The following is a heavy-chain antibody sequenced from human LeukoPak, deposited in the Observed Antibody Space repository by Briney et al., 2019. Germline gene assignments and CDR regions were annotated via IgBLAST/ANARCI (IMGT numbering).Heavy chain of an antibody. D-gene: IGHD3-22*01. CDR1: GFTFSSYA. CDR3: ARDLPDYDSSGYDAFDI. CDR2: ISGSGGST. Sequence: GGSLRLSCAASGFTFSSYAMSWVRQAPGKGLEWVSAISGSGGSTYYADSVKGRFTISRDNAKNSLYLQMNSLRAEDTAVYYCARDLPDYDSSGYDAFDIWGQGTMVTVSS. V-gene: IGHV3-23*01. J-gene: IGHJ3*02.